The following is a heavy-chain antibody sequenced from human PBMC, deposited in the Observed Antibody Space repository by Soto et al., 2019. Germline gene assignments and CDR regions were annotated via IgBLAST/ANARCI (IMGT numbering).Heavy chain of an antibody. CDR2: INAGNGNT. V-gene: IGHV1-3*01. CDR3: AREISGLLWFGEFYYMDG. J-gene: IGHJ6*03. Sequence: QVPLVQSGAEVKKPGASVKVSCKASGYTFTSYAMDWVRQAPGQRLEWMGWINAGNGNTKYSQKFQGRVTITRDTSASTAYMELSSLRSEDTAVYYCAREISGLLWFGEFYYMDGWGKGTTVTVSS. CDR1: GYTFTSYA. D-gene: IGHD3-10*01.